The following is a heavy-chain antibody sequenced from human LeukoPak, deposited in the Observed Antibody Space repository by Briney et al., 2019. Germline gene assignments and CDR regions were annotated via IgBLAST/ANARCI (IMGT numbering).Heavy chain of an antibody. V-gene: IGHV1-18*01. J-gene: IGHJ6*03. CDR1: GYTFTSYG. Sequence: GASVKVSCKASGYTFTSYGISWVRQAPGQGLEWMGWISAYNGNTNYAQKLQGRVTMTTDTSTSTAYMELRSLRSNDTAVYYCAREEEFYYDSSGYYYYYYMDVWGKGTTVTVSS. D-gene: IGHD3-22*01. CDR2: ISAYNGNT. CDR3: AREEEFYYDSSGYYYYYYMDV.